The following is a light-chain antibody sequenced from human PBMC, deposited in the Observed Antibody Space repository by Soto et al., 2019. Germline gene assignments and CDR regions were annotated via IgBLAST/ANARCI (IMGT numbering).Light chain of an antibody. CDR3: QHYNSYSWT. V-gene: IGKV1-5*01. J-gene: IGKJ1*01. CDR2: DAS. Sequence: DIQMTQSPSTLSASVGDRVTITCRASQSISSWLAWYQQKPGKAPKILIYDASSLESGVPSRFSGSGSGTEFTLTSSSLQPYDVASYYCQHYNSYSWTFGQGTKVEIK. CDR1: QSISSW.